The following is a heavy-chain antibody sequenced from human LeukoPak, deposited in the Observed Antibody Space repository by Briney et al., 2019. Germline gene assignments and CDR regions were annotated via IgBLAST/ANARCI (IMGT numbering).Heavy chain of an antibody. J-gene: IGHJ5*02. Sequence: ASVKVSCKASGYTFIGYYMHWMRQAPGQGLEWMGWINANSGGTSYAQKFQGRVTMTRGTSISTVYMELTSLRSDDTAVYFCARDSTRNAFDPWGQGTLVTVSS. CDR1: GYTFIGYY. D-gene: IGHD1-1*01. V-gene: IGHV1-2*02. CDR3: ARDSTRNAFDP. CDR2: INANSGGT.